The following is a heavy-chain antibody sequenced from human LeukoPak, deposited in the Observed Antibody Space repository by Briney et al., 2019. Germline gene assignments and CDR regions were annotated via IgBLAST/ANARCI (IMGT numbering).Heavy chain of an antibody. V-gene: IGHV4-39*07. J-gene: IGHJ4*02. CDR2: IYYSGST. CDR3: ARGGRFLEWLLFLDY. CDR1: GGSISSSSYY. Sequence: SETLSLTCTVSGGSISSSSYYWGWIRQPPGKGLEWIGSIYYSGSTYYNPSLKSRVTISVDTSKNQFSLKLSSVTAADTAVYYCARGGRFLEWLLFLDYWGQGTLVTVSS. D-gene: IGHD3-3*01.